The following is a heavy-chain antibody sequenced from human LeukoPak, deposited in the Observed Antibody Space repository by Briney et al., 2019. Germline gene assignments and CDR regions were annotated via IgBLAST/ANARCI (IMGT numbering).Heavy chain of an antibody. CDR3: AKGPGDYMVFDI. J-gene: IGHJ3*02. D-gene: IGHD4-17*01. CDR2: ISYDGSND. CDR1: EFTFSSYG. V-gene: IGHV3-30*18. Sequence: GGSLRLSCAASEFTFSSYGMHWVRQAPGKGLEWVAVISYDGSNDYYADSVKGRFTISRDNSKNMLYLQMNSLRAEDTAVYYCAKGPGDYMVFDIWGQGTMVTVSS.